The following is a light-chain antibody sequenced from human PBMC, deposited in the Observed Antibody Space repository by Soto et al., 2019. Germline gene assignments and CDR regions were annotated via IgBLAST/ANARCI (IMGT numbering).Light chain of an antibody. CDR3: QQYNSYSQT. CDR2: KAS. CDR1: QSISNW. J-gene: IGKJ1*01. Sequence: DIQMTQSPSTLSASVGDRVTITCRASQSISNWLAWYQQKPGKAPNLLIYKASSLESGVPSRFSGSGSGTEFILTISSLQPDDFATYYCQQYNSYSQTFGQGTKVEIK. V-gene: IGKV1-5*03.